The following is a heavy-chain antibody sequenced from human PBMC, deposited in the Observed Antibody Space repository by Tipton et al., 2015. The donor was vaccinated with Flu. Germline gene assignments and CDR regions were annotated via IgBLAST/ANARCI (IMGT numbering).Heavy chain of an antibody. J-gene: IGHJ6*03. CDR1: GGTFSSYA. Sequence: QSGPEVKKPGSSVKVSCKASGGTFSSYAISWVRQAPGQGLEWMGGIIPIFGTANYAQKFQGRVTITADESTSTAYMELSSLRSEDTAVYYCARDHGGYSYGPGQGNRYGNGNYYMDVWGKGTTVTVSS. CDR2: IIPIFGTA. D-gene: IGHD5-18*01. CDR3: ARDHGGYSYGPGQGNRYGNGNYYMDV. V-gene: IGHV1-69*01.